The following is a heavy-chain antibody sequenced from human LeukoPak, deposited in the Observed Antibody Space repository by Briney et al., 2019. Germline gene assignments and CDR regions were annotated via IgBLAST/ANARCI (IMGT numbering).Heavy chain of an antibody. V-gene: IGHV1-2*02. Sequence: ASVKVSCKASGYTFTGYYMHWVRQAPGQGLEWRGWINPNSGGTNYAQKFQGRVTMTRDTSISTAYMELSRLRSDDTAVYYCARESPRDYYYYYMDVWGKGTTVTVSS. CDR2: INPNSGGT. CDR3: ARESPRDYYYYYMDV. J-gene: IGHJ6*03. CDR1: GYTFTGYY.